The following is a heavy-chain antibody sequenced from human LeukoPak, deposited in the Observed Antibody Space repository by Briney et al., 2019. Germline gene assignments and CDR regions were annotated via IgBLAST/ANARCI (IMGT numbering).Heavy chain of an antibody. D-gene: IGHD1-26*01. CDR3: ARDQPPIVGATNHPTTQDY. V-gene: IGHV1-46*01. CDR2: INPSGGST. CDR1: GYTFTSYY. Sequence: GASVKVSCKASGYTFTSYYMRWVRQAPGQGLEWMGIINPSGGSTSYAQKFQGRVTMTRDTSTSTVYMELSSLRSEDTAVYYCARDQPPIVGATNHPTTQDYWGQGTLVTVSS. J-gene: IGHJ4*02.